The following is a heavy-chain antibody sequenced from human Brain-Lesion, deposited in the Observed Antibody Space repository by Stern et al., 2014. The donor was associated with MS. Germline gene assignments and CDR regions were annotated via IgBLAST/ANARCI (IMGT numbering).Heavy chain of an antibody. D-gene: IGHD5-12*01. CDR3: ARMRYSGDYFIDY. CDR1: GFSLSTPGVG. CDR2: VDWDDEK. Sequence: QITLKESGAALVKPTQSLTLTCTFSGFSLSTPGVGVTWIRQPPGKALEWLALVDWDDEKYYSTSLKARLSIFKDTSKNQVVLTMTNMDPVDTATYYCARMRYSGDYFIDYWGQGTLVTVSS. J-gene: IGHJ4*02. V-gene: IGHV2-70*01.